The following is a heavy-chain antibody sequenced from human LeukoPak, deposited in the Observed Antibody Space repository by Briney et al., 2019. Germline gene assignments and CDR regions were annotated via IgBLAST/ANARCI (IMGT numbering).Heavy chain of an antibody. CDR2: SRDKGNSYTT. J-gene: IGHJ4*01. CDR1: GFTFSSYE. Sequence: GGSLRLSCAASGFTFSSYEMNWVRQAPGKGLEWVGRSRDKGNSYTTAYAASVRGIFTISRDDSKNSLYLQMNSLKIEDTAVYYCTKLARAPRDSDYWGQGTLVTVSS. CDR3: TKLARAPRDSDY. D-gene: IGHD3-10*01. V-gene: IGHV3-72*01.